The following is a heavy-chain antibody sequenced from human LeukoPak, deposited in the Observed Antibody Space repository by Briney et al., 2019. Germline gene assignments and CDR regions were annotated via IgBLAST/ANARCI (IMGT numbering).Heavy chain of an antibody. CDR2: IYPGDSDT. V-gene: IGHV5-51*01. CDR1: GYSFTSYW. Sequence: GESLKISCKGSGYSFTSYWIGWVRQMPGKGLEWMGIIYPGDSDTRYSPSFQGQVTISADKSISTAYLQWSSLKASDTAMYYCARLFPYCSSTSCYSSHGWFDPWGQGTLVTVSS. J-gene: IGHJ5*02. D-gene: IGHD2-2*01. CDR3: ARLFPYCSSTSCYSSHGWFDP.